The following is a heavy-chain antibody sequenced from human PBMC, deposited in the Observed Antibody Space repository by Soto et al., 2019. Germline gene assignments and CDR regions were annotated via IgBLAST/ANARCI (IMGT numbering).Heavy chain of an antibody. J-gene: IGHJ6*02. V-gene: IGHV4-31*03. CDR2: ISYSGST. D-gene: IGHD4-17*01. CDR1: GGSISSGGYY. Sequence: SETLSLTSTVSGGSISSGGYYWSWIRQHPGTGLEWIGYISYSGSTYYNPSLKSRVTISVDRSKNQFSLKLSSVTAADTAVYYCARAHYGDYGYGMDVWGQGTTVTVSS. CDR3: ARAHYGDYGYGMDV.